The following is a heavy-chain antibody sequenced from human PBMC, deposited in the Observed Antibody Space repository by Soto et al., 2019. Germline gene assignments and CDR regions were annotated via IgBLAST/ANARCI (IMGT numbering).Heavy chain of an antibody. J-gene: IGHJ5*02. D-gene: IGHD6-19*01. CDR2: INHSGST. V-gene: IGHV4-34*01. Sequence: PSETLSVTCAVYGGSFSGYYWSWIRKPPGKGLEWIGEINHSGSTNYNPSLKSRVTISVDTSKNQFSLKLSSVTAADTAVYYCARISSGWSSNWFDPWGQGTLVTVSS. CDR3: ARISSGWSSNWFDP. CDR1: GGSFSGYY.